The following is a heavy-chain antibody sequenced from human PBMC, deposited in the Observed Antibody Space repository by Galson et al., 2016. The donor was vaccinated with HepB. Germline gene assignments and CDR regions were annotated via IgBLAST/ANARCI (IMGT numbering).Heavy chain of an antibody. D-gene: IGHD6-13*01. CDR3: VRLGTAAAVANRRGSVY. V-gene: IGHV4-39*02. Sequence: SETLSLTCTVSGDSITNSAYYWGWIRQPPGKGLEWIGTIYYRGSTYYNPSPKSRVTISIDTSKNTFSLRLSSVTAAETAVYYCVRLGTAAAVANRRGSVYWSQATRVTVSS. J-gene: IGHJ4*02. CDR2: IYYRGST. CDR1: GDSITNSAYY.